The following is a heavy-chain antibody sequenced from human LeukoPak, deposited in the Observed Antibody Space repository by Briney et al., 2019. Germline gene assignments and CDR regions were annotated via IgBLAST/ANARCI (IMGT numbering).Heavy chain of an antibody. CDR2: ISSSSSYT. D-gene: IGHD3-10*01. V-gene: IGHV3-11*06. CDR1: GFTLSDYY. Sequence: GGSLRLSCAASGFTLSDYYMSWVRQAPGKGLEWVSYISSSSSYTINADSVKGRFTVFRDNAKNLVFLQMNRLRVEDTAVYYCARDRGDSGSSDYWGQGTLVTVSS. J-gene: IGHJ4*02. CDR3: ARDRGDSGSSDY.